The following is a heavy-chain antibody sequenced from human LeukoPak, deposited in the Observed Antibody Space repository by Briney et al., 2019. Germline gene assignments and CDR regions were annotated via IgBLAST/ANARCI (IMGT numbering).Heavy chain of an antibody. V-gene: IGHV3-23*01. D-gene: IGHD2-15*01. CDR3: ARDATGGYYYGMDV. CDR2: ISGSGGST. J-gene: IGHJ6*02. Sequence: GGSLRLSCAASGFTFSSYAMTWVRQAPGKGLEWVSAISGSGGSTYYADSVKGRFTISRDNSKNTLYLQMNSLRAEDTAIYYCARDATGGYYYGMDVWGQGTTVTVSS. CDR1: GFTFSSYA.